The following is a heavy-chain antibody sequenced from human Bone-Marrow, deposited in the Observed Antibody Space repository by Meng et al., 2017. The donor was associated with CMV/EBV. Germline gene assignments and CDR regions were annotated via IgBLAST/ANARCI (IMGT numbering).Heavy chain of an antibody. Sequence: LSCVASGFTFSSYGMDWVRQAPGKGLEWVANIKQDGSAKEYVDSVKGRFTISRDNAKNSLYLQMNSLRAEDTAVYYCAAAMFTRGYWGQGTLVIVSS. CDR1: GFTFSSYG. CDR2: IKQDGSAK. J-gene: IGHJ4*02. CDR3: AAAMFTRGY. D-gene: IGHD2-2*01. V-gene: IGHV3-7*03.